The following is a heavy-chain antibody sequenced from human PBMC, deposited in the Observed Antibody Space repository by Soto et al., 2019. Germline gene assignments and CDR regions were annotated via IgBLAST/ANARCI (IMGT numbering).Heavy chain of an antibody. V-gene: IGHV1-69*12. CDR1: GGTFSSYA. CDR2: IIPIFGTA. Sequence: QVQLVQSGAEVKKPGSSVKVSCKASGGTFSSYAISWVRQAPGQGLEWMGGIIPIFGTANYAQKFQGRVTITADEPTTAAYMGMGGVSSEDKAGYCWAGVGGGGIAENWGQGTLVTVSS. CDR3: AGVGGGGIAEN. J-gene: IGHJ4*02. D-gene: IGHD6-13*01.